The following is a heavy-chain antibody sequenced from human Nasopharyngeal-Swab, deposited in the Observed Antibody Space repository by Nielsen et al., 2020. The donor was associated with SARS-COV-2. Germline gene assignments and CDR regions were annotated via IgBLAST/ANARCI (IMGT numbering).Heavy chain of an antibody. CDR1: GFTFDDYA. CDR2: ISWNSGSI. J-gene: IGHJ3*02. Sequence: GGSLRLSCAASGFTFDDYAMHWVRQAPGKGLEWVSGISWNSGSIVYADSVKGRFTISRDNAKNSLYLQMNSLRAEDTALYYCAKTDISGYDAFDIRGQGTMVTVSS. D-gene: IGHD3-22*01. V-gene: IGHV3-9*01. CDR3: AKTDISGYDAFDI.